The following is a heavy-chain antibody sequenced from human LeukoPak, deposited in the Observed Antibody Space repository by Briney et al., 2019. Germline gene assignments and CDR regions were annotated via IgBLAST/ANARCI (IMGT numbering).Heavy chain of an antibody. CDR1: GFTFDNFW. V-gene: IGHV3-7*01. D-gene: IGHD2/OR15-2a*01. CDR2: IKQDGSEK. J-gene: IGHJ4*02. CDR3: AKVVAGNIDYYFDY. Sequence: GSLRLSCAASGFTFDNFWMSWVRQAPGKGLEWVANIKQDGSEKYYVDSVKGRFTISRDNAKNSLYLQMNSLRAEDTAVYYCAKVVAGNIDYYFDYWGQGILVAVSS.